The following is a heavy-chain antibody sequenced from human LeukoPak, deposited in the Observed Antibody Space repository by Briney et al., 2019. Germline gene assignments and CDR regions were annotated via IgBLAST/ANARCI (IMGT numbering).Heavy chain of an antibody. CDR2: IYYSGST. CDR1: GGSISSDY. J-gene: IGHJ6*03. CDR3: ARGVARGYSYGYWGRDLYYYYMDV. D-gene: IGHD5-18*01. V-gene: IGHV4-59*01. Sequence: SETLSLTCIVSGGSISSDYWSWIRQSPGKGLEWIGYIYYSGSTNYNPSLKRRVTISVDTSKNQFSLKLSSVTAADTAVYYCARGVARGYSYGYWGRDLYYYYMDVWGKGTTVTVSS.